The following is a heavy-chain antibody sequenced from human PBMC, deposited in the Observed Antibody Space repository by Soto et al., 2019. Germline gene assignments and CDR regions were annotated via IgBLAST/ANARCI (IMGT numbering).Heavy chain of an antibody. D-gene: IGHD6-19*01. CDR2: ISYDGSNK. V-gene: IGHV3-30*18. Sequence: VAVISYDGSNKYYADSVKGRFTISRDNSKNTLYLQMNSLRAEDTAVYYCAKDSGQWLVPPFDYWGQGTLVTVSS. J-gene: IGHJ4*02. CDR3: AKDSGQWLVPPFDY.